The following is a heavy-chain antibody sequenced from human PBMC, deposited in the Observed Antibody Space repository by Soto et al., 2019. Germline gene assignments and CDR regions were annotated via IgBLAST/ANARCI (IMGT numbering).Heavy chain of an antibody. CDR2: ISAYSGNT. D-gene: IGHD4-17*01. J-gene: IGHJ4*01. Sequence: QVKLVQSGAEVNKPGASVKVSCKASGYTFTTYGITWLRQAPGQGLEWRGWISAYSGNTNYAQKLQGRLTVTTDTSTNTAYMNLRSLRSDDTAVYYCARVVKAGDYGDYGRYYFDYWGHGTLVTVSS. V-gene: IGHV1-18*04. CDR3: ARVVKAGDYGDYGRYYFDY. CDR1: GYTFTTYG.